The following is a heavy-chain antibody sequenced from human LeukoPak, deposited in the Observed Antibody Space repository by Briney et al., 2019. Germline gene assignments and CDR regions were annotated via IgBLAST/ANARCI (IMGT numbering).Heavy chain of an antibody. J-gene: IGHJ2*01. CDR2: MYYRGTA. D-gene: IGHD2-21*01. CDR3: ARRTGDEYCDL. V-gene: IGHV4-59*08. CDR1: GGSISNY. Sequence: SQTLTLTCSVSGGSISNYWSWFRQPPGKGLEWIGDMYYRGTANYNPSLKSRATISVDTSKKQFSLKLSSVTAADTAVYYCARRTGDEYCDLWGRGTLVGVST.